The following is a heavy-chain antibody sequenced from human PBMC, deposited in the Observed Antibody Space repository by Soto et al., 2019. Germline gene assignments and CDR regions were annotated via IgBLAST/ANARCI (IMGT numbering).Heavy chain of an antibody. CDR1: GYSFSEHY. J-gene: IGHJ6*02. V-gene: IGHV3-72*01. D-gene: IGHD2-15*01. CDR2: SRNKASSYTT. Sequence: EVQLVESGGGLVQPGGSLRLSCAASGYSFSEHYMDWVRQAPGKGLEWVGRSRNKASSYTTEYAASVQGRFTISRDGAKNSLYLQMNSLKTEDTAVYYCARGGYCSGGSCHKNYYYYGMDVWGQGTTVTVSS. CDR3: ARGGYCSGGSCHKNYYYYGMDV.